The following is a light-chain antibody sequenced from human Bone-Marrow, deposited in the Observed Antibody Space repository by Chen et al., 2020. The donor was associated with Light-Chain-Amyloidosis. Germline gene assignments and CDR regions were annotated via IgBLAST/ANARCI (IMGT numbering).Light chain of an antibody. J-gene: IGKJ4*01. CDR2: GAS. CDR1: QSVSTN. CDR3: EQYNNWPLT. V-gene: IGKV3-15*01. Sequence: DTVRTQSPATVSVSPGARATLSCRASQSVSTNLDGYQQQPGQAPRLLIYGASTRAAAIPARFSGTGSGTAFTLSISSLQSQDFAVYYCEQYNNWPLTFGGGSNVEI.